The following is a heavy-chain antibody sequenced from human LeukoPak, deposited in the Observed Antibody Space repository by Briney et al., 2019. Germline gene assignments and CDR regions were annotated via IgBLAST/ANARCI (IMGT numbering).Heavy chain of an antibody. CDR1: GYTFTGYY. J-gene: IGHJ4*02. Sequence: ASVTVSCKASGYTFTGYYMHWVRQAPGQGLEGMGWINPNSGDTNYAQKFQGRVTMTRDTSISTAYMELSRLRSDDTSVYYCASFLYCGADCYSGRYFFDYWGQGTLVTVSS. CDR2: INPNSGDT. V-gene: IGHV1-2*02. CDR3: ASFLYCGADCYSGRYFFDY. D-gene: IGHD2-21*02.